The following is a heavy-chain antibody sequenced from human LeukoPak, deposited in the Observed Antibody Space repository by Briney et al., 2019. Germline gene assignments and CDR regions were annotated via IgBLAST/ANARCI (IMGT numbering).Heavy chain of an antibody. V-gene: IGHV3-23*01. CDR1: GFNFRDAA. J-gene: IGHJ4*02. Sequence: GGSLRLSCAASGFNFRDAAMTWVRQAPGKGLEWVSLIGSVGFSTRYGDSVKGRFTVSRDNSKNTVSLQMNSLRTAEKAIYYCARVGGHCTSTSRPPPDYWGQGTLVTVSS. CDR3: ARVGGHCTSTSRPPPDY. D-gene: IGHD2-2*01. CDR2: IGSVGFST.